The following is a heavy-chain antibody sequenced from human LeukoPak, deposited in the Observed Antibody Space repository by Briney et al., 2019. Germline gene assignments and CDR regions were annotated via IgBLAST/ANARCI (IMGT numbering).Heavy chain of an antibody. CDR3: AVGTLGSSSPHY. V-gene: IGHV3-23*01. CDR1: GFIFDDYA. J-gene: IGHJ4*02. Sequence: GGSLRLSCAASGFIFDDYAMHWVRQAPGKGLEWVPAISGSGGSTYYADSVKGRFTISRDNSKNTLYLQMNSLRAEDTAVYYCAVGTLGSSSPHYWGQGTLVTVSS. D-gene: IGHD6-6*01. CDR2: ISGSGGST.